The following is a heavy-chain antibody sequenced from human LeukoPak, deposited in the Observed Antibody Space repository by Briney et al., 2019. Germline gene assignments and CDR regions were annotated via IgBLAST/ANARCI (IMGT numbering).Heavy chain of an antibody. V-gene: IGHV1-18*01. CDR3: ARRGSGWDSLWGEPTVFDY. CDR1: GSTFTSSG. D-gene: IGHD6-19*01. Sequence: ASVKVSCKASGSTFTSSGISWVRQAPGQGLEWMGWISAYNGNTNYAQKLQGRVTMTTDTSTSTAYMELRSLRSDDTAVYYCARRGSGWDSLWGEPTVFDYWGQGTLVTVSS. J-gene: IGHJ4*02. CDR2: ISAYNGNT.